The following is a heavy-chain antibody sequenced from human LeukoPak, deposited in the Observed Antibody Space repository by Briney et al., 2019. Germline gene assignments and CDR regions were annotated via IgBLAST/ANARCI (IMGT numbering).Heavy chain of an antibody. CDR1: GFTFSSYW. D-gene: IGHD6-13*01. CDR2: IKQDGSEK. Sequence: PGGSLRLSCAASGFTFSSYWMSWVRQAPGKGLEWVANIKQDGSEKYYVDSVKGRFTISRDNAKNSLYLQMNSLRAEDTAVYYCARLPAERQLVGFDYWGQGTLVTVSS. V-gene: IGHV3-7*01. CDR3: ARLPAERQLVGFDY. J-gene: IGHJ4*02.